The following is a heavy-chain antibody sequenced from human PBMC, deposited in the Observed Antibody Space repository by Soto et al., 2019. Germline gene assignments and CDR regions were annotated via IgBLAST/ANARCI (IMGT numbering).Heavy chain of an antibody. CDR1: TFIFSNDA. D-gene: IGHD6-13*01. V-gene: IGHV3-23*01. Sequence: PGWSLRLSCASSTFIFSNDAMSWVRQAQGEGLEWVSAISGSGRTTYYAEPVKGRFSISRANSKHTLYLQLNSLRVEDTVIYYCATISDRGIAAALDFWGQGTLVTVSS. CDR3: ATISDRGIAAALDF. CDR2: ISGSGRTT. J-gene: IGHJ4*02.